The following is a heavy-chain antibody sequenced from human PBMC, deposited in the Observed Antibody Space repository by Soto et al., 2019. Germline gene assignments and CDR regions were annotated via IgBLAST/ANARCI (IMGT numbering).Heavy chain of an antibody. Sequence: ASVKVSCKASGYTFTGYYMHWVRQAPGQGLEWMGWINPNSGGTNYAQKFQGWVTMTRDTSISTAYMELSRLRSDDTAVYYCATESSSSGSYYYYGMDVWGQGTTVTV. V-gene: IGHV1-2*04. CDR3: ATESSSSGSYYYYGMDV. D-gene: IGHD6-6*01. CDR1: GYTFTGYY. J-gene: IGHJ6*02. CDR2: INPNSGGT.